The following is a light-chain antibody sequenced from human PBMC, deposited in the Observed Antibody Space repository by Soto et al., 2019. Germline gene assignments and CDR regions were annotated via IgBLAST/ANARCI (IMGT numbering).Light chain of an antibody. Sequence: EIVLTQSPGTLSLSPGERATLSCRASQSVSSSHLAWYQQKPGQAPRLLIYGASTRATGIPDRFSGGGSGTDFTLTISRLEPEDLAVYYCQQYGSSPRTFDQGTKVEIK. CDR1: QSVSSSH. J-gene: IGKJ1*01. V-gene: IGKV3-20*01. CDR2: GAS. CDR3: QQYGSSPRT.